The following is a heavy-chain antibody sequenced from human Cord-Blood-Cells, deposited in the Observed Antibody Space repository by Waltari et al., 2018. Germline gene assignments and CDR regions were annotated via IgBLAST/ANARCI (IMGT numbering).Heavy chain of an antibody. J-gene: IGHJ4*02. CDR3: ARADSSGYDY. CDR1: GGSFSGYY. Sequence: QVQLQQWGAGLLKPSETLSLTCAVYGGSFSGYYWSWIRQPPGKGLEWIGEINHSGSNNYNPSLKSRLTISVDTSKNQFSLKLSSVTAADTAVYYCARADSSGYDYWGQGTLVTVSS. CDR2: INHSGSN. D-gene: IGHD3-22*01. V-gene: IGHV4-34*01.